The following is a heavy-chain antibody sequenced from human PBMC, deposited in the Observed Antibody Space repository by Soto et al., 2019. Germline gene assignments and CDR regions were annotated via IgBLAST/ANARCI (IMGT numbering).Heavy chain of an antibody. D-gene: IGHD2-8*01. Sequence: GESLKISCKGSGYSFTSYWICWVRQMPGKGLECMGIIYPGDSDTRYSPSFQGQVTISADKSISTAYLQWSSLKASDTAMYYCARPTNRGKYYYGMDVWGQGTTVTVSS. CDR2: IYPGDSDT. J-gene: IGHJ6*02. V-gene: IGHV5-51*01. CDR1: GYSFTSYW. CDR3: ARPTNRGKYYYGMDV.